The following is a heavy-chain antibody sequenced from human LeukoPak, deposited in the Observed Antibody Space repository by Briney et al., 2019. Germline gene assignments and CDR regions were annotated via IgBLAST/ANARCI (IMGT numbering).Heavy chain of an antibody. Sequence: GGSLRLSCAASGFTFSSYSMNWVRQAPGKGLEWVSSISSSSRNIYYADSVKGRFTISRDNSKNTLYLQMNSLRAQDTAVYYCASRQTGAFDYWGQGTLVTVSS. D-gene: IGHD7-27*01. CDR2: ISSSSRNI. V-gene: IGHV3-21*01. CDR1: GFTFSSYS. CDR3: ASRQTGAFDY. J-gene: IGHJ4*02.